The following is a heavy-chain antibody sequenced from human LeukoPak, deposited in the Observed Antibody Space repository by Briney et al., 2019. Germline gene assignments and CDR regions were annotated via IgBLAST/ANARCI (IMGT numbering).Heavy chain of an antibody. CDR3: AKDGAQPGYFFDS. J-gene: IGHJ4*02. CDR2: VSAGGDNT. CDR1: RFTLTPCA. D-gene: IGHD1-26*01. V-gene: IGHV3-23*01. Sequence: GGSLRLSCTASRFTLTPCAMTWVRQAPGKGLEWVSTVSAGGDNTNYAESVQGRFTVSRDNAKNKVYLYMDSLRAEDTAVYYCAKDGAQPGYFFDSWGQGTLVTVSS.